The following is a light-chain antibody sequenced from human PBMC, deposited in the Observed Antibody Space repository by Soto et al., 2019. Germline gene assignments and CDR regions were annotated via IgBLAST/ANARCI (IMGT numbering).Light chain of an antibody. CDR3: SSYAGSNLYV. Sequence: SVLTQPPSASGSPGQSVTISCTGTSSDVGGYNYVSWYQQHPGKAPKLMIYEVSKRPSGVPDRFSGSKSGNTASLTVSGLQAEDEADYYCSSYAGSNLYVFATGTKVTVL. V-gene: IGLV2-8*01. CDR2: EVS. J-gene: IGLJ1*01. CDR1: SSDVGGYNY.